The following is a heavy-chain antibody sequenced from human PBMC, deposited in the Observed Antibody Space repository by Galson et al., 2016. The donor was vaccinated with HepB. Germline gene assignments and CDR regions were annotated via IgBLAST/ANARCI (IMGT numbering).Heavy chain of an antibody. CDR2: IKQDGNEK. CDR1: GFTFSNYW. CDR3: ARDLWRGGRIDY. J-gene: IGHJ4*02. Sequence: SLRHSYAAAGFTFSNYWMSWGRHAPGKGLEWVANIKQDGNEKYYVDSVKGRFTISRDNAKNTLYLQMNSLRAEDTAVYYCARDLWRGGRIDYWGQGTLVTVSS. D-gene: IGHD4-23*01. V-gene: IGHV3-7*01.